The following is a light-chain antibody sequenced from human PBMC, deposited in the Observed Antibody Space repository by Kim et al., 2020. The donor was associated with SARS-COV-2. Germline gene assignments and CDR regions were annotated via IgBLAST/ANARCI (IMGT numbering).Light chain of an antibody. CDR1: QSVRRS. CDR2: DAS. CDR3: QQYYTWSALT. J-gene: IGKJ4*01. Sequence: GERGTQTCRASQSVRRSLAWYQQKPGQAPRHLIYDASIRATGVPARFTGSGSGTEFTLTISSLQSEDFAVDFCQQYYTWSALTFGGGTKVDIK. V-gene: IGKV3D-15*01.